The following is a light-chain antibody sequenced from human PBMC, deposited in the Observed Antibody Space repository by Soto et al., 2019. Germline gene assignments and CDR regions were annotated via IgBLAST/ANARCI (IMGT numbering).Light chain of an antibody. CDR3: AAWDDSLNGYV. CDR2: RNN. CDR1: SSNIGTNT. Sequence: QTVVTQPPSASGTPGQRVTISCSGSSSNIGTNTVNWYRHLPGTAPKLLIYRNNERPSGVPDRFSGSKSGTSGSLAISGLQSEDEADYYCAAWDDSLNGYVFGTGTKPTVL. V-gene: IGLV1-44*01. J-gene: IGLJ1*01.